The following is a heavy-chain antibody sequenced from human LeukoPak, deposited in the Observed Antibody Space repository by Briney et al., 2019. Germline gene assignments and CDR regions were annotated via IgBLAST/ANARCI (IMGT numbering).Heavy chain of an antibody. CDR2: ITGSGGST. CDR1: GFTFSSYA. Sequence: GGSLRLSCAASGFTFSSYAMSWVRQAPGKGLEWVSAITGSGGSTYYADSVKGRFTISRDNSKNTLYLQMNSLRGEDTAMYYCVAGSGGYWGQGTLVTVSS. V-gene: IGHV3-23*01. J-gene: IGHJ4*02. CDR3: VAGSGGY. D-gene: IGHD3-10*01.